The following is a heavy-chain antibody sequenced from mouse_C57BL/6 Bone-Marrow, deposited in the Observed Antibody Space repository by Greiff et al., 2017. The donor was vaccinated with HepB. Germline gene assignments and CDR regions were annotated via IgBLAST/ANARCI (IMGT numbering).Heavy chain of an antibody. V-gene: IGHV1-53*01. CDR2: INPSNGGT. D-gene: IGHD2-2*01. J-gene: IGHJ3*01. CDR3: ARWNYGYDGASWFAD. Sequence: QVQLQQPGTELVKPGASVKLSCKASGYTFTSYWMHWVKQRPGQGLEWIGNINPSNGGTNYNEKFKSKATLTVDKSSSTAYMQLSSLTSEDSAVYYCARWNYGYDGASWFADWGQGTLVTVSA. CDR1: GYTFTSYW.